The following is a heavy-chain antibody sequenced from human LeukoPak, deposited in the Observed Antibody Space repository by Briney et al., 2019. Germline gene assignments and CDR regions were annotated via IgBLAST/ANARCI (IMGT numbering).Heavy chain of an antibody. CDR1: GFTFSSYG. J-gene: IGHJ6*02. CDR2: IWYDGSNK. CDR3: ARDRIAAAAGYGMDV. Sequence: GGSLRLSCAASGFTFSSYGMHWVRQAPGKGLEWVAVIWYDGSNKYYVDSVKGRFTISRDNSENTLYLQMNSLRVEDTAVYYCARDRIAAAAGYGMDVWGQGTTVTVSS. D-gene: IGHD6-13*01. V-gene: IGHV3-33*01.